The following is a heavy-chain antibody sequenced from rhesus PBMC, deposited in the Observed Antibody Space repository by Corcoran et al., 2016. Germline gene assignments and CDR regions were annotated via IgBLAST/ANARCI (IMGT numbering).Heavy chain of an antibody. V-gene: IGHV4-99*01. J-gene: IGHJ6*01. CDR3: ARHSDTVTTFGLDS. CDR1: GYFISSGDY. D-gene: IGHD4-23*01. CDR2: ISGGTGST. Sequence: QVQLQESGPGLVKPSETLSLTCAVSGYFISSGDYWGWIIQSPGTGLEYIGYISGGTGSTSYNPSLTSRVTISNNSSKNQFSLKLTSVTAADTAFYFCARHSDTVTTFGLDSWGQGVVVTVSS.